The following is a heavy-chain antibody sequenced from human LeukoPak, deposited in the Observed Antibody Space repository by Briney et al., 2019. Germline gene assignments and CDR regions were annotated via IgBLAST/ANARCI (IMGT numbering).Heavy chain of an antibody. Sequence: GGSLRLSCAASGFTFSTASMNWVRQAPGKGLEWVSYITSRSTTMSYADSVKGRFTISRDNAKNSLYLQMNSLRDDDTAVYYCARDRYYAFDYWGQGILVTVSS. J-gene: IGHJ4*02. CDR1: GFTFSTAS. CDR2: ITSRSTTM. CDR3: ARDRYYAFDY. V-gene: IGHV3-48*02. D-gene: IGHD2/OR15-2a*01.